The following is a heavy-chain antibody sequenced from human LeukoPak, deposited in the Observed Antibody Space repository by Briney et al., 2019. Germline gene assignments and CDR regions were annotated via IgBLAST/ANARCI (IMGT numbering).Heavy chain of an antibody. CDR3: ARLAEEDTIAARPAYYFDY. J-gene: IGHJ4*02. D-gene: IGHD6-6*01. CDR2: ISSSSSYI. V-gene: IGHV3-21*01. Sequence: GGSLRLSCAASGFTFSSYSMNWVRQAPGKGLEWVSSISSSSSYIYYADSVKGRFTISRDNAKNSLYLQMNSLRAEDTAVYYCARLAEEDTIAARPAYYFDYWGQGTLVTVSS. CDR1: GFTFSSYS.